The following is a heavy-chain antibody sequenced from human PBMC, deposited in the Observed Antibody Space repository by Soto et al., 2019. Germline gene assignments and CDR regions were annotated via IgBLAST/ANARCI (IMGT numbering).Heavy chain of an antibody. J-gene: IGHJ3*02. CDR2: ISYSTTTI. CDR3: ARMGGRHAFDI. D-gene: IGHD1-26*01. V-gene: IGHV3-48*01. Sequence: EVQLVESGGGLVEPGGSLRLSCAASGGTFGAYSMNWVRQAPGKGPEWISYISYSTTTIFYAESVQGRFTVSRDNANNSLLLHMNSLSVEDTALYYCARMGGRHAFDIWGQGTMVTVSS. CDR1: GGTFGAYS.